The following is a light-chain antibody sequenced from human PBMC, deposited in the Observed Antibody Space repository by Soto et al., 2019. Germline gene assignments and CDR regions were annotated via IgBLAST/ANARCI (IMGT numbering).Light chain of an antibody. Sequence: QSALTQPASVSGSPGQSITISCTGTSSDVGSYNLVSWYQQHPGKAPKLMIYEVSKRPSGVSNRFSGSKSGSTASLTISGLQAEDEADYYCCSYAGSSTSLYVFGTGTKLAVL. CDR1: SSDVGSYNL. CDR3: CSYAGSSTSLYV. CDR2: EVS. V-gene: IGLV2-23*02. J-gene: IGLJ1*01.